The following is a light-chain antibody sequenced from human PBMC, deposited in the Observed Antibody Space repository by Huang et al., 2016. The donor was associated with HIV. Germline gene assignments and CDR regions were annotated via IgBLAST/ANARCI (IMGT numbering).Light chain of an antibody. CDR2: KVS. J-gene: IGKJ5*01. CDR1: QSLVHSDGNTY. CDR3: MQGTHWPPIT. V-gene: IGKV2-30*02. Sequence: DVVMTQSPLSLPVTLGQPASISCRSSQSLVHSDGNTYLHWFQKSPRQSPRRLIYKVSNRDSGVPDRFSGSGSGTDFTLKISRVEAEDVGVYYCMQGTHWPPITFGQGTRLEIK.